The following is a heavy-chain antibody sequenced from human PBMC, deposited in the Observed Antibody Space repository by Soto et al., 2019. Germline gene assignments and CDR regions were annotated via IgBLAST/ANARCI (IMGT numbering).Heavy chain of an antibody. J-gene: IGHJ4*02. CDR2: ISWNSGNI. CDR1: GFTFDDYA. V-gene: IGHV3-9*01. D-gene: IGHD5-18*01. Sequence: EVQLEESGGALVQPGRSLRLSCAASGFTFDDYAMQWVRQVLGKGLEWVSSISWNSGNIGYADSVKGRFTTARDNAKNSLYLQMNSLRPEDTALYYCVRSKGGYSYRTPFDYWGQGTRVTVSS. CDR3: VRSKGGYSYRTPFDY.